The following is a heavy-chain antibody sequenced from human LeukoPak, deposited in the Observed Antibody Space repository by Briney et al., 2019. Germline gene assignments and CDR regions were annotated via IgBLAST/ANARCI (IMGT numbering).Heavy chain of an antibody. CDR2: ISAYNGNT. Sequence: GASVKVSCKASGYTFTSYGISWVRQAPGQGLEWMGWISAYNGNTNYAQKLQGRVTMTTDTSTSTAYMELRSLRSDDTAVYYCARENGRGYSYGYLVDYWGQGTLVTVSS. D-gene: IGHD5-18*01. CDR3: ARENGRGYSYGYLVDY. V-gene: IGHV1-18*01. J-gene: IGHJ4*02. CDR1: GYTFTSYG.